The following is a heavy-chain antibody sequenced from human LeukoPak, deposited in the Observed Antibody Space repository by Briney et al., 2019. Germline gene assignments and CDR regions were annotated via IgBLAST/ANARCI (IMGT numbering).Heavy chain of an antibody. D-gene: IGHD6-13*01. CDR3: ARDLFIAAAGLAEVDY. J-gene: IGHJ4*02. CDR1: GYTFTSYA. Sequence: ASVKVSCKASGYTFTSYAMNWVRQAPGQGLEWMGRINPNSGGTNYAQKFQGRVTMTRDTSISTAYMELSRLRSDDTAVYYCARDLFIAAAGLAEVDYWGQGTLVTVSS. CDR2: INPNSGGT. V-gene: IGHV1-2*06.